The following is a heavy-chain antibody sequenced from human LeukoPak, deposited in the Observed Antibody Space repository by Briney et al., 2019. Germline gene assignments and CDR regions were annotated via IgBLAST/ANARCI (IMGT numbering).Heavy chain of an antibody. CDR2: IYHSGST. CDR3: ARLWAHTAMATGY. Sequence: PSETLSLTCAVSGYSISSGYYWGWMRQPPGKGLGWIGSIYHSGSTYYNPYLKSRVTISVDTSKNQFSLKLSSVTAADTAVYYCARLWAHTAMATGYWRQGTLVTVSS. CDR1: GYSISSGYY. V-gene: IGHV4-38-2*01. J-gene: IGHJ4*02. D-gene: IGHD5-18*01.